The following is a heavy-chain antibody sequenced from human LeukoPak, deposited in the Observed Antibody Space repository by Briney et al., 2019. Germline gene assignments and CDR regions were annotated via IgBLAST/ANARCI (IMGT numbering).Heavy chain of an antibody. CDR2: IYYSGST. V-gene: IGHV4-39*01. J-gene: IGHJ4*02. CDR3: AGGTAMVQGY. CDR1: GGSISSSSYY. D-gene: IGHD5-18*01. Sequence: PSETLSLTCTVSGGSISSSSYYWGWIRQPPGKGLEWIGSIYYSGSTYYNPSLKSRVTISVDTSKNQFSLKLSSVTAADTAVYYCAGGTAMVQGYWGQGTLVTVSS.